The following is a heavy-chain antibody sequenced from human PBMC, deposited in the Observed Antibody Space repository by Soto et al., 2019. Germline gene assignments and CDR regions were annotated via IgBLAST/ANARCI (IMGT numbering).Heavy chain of an antibody. CDR3: ARDLFRFFGGPPKFDP. V-gene: IGHV3-48*01. J-gene: IGHJ5*02. Sequence: GGSLRLSCAASGFTFSSYSMNWVRQAPGKGLEWVSYISSSSSTIYYADYVKGRFTISRDNAKNSLYLQMNSLRAEDTAVYYCARDLFRFFGGPPKFDPWGQGTLVTVSS. D-gene: IGHD3-3*01. CDR2: ISSSSSTI. CDR1: GFTFSSYS.